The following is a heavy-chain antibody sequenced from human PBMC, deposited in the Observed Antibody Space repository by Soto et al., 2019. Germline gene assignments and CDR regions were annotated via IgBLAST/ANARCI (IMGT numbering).Heavy chain of an antibody. CDR2: ISSNGGST. CDR1: GFTFSSYA. CDR3: VRDWEVTRYYYYGMDV. D-gene: IGHD1-26*01. V-gene: IGHV3-64D*06. Sequence: PGGSLRLSCSASGFTFSSYAMHWVRQAPGKGLEYVSAISSNGGSTYYADSVKGRFTISRDNSKNTLYLQMSSLRAEDTAVYYCVRDWEVTRYYYYGMDVGGQGTTVTVSS. J-gene: IGHJ6*02.